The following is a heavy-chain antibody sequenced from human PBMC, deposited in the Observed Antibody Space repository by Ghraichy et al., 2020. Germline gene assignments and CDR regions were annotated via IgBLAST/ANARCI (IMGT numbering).Heavy chain of an antibody. CDR3: ARDPTLGAPDYFDY. CDR1: GFTFSSYI. J-gene: IGHJ4*02. Sequence: GGSLRLSCAASGFTFSSYILHWVRQVPGKGLEWVAVMSPDGGIKFYADSVKDRFTISRDNAKNTMYLEMNDLRAEDTALYYCARDPTLGAPDYFDYWGQGILVTVSS. V-gene: IGHV3-30*04. D-gene: IGHD1-26*01. CDR2: MSPDGGIK.